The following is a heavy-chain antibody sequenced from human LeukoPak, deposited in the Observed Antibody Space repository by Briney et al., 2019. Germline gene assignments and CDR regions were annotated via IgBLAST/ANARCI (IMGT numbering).Heavy chain of an antibody. CDR2: IYYSGST. Sequence: KPSETLSLTCTVSGGSISSYYWSWIRQPPGKGLEGIGYIYYSGSTNYNPSLKSRVTISVDTSKNQFSLKLSSVTAADTAVYYCARHGRYYDSSGYYYFDYWGQGTLVTVSS. CDR3: ARHGRYYDSSGYYYFDY. D-gene: IGHD3-22*01. J-gene: IGHJ4*02. V-gene: IGHV4-59*08. CDR1: GGSISSYY.